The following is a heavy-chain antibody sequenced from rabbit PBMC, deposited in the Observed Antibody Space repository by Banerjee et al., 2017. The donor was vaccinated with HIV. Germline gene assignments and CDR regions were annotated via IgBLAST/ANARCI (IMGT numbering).Heavy chain of an antibody. CDR3: ARGGYGDYYFSL. CDR2: INTSSGNT. CDR1: GFSFSNKYV. J-gene: IGHJ4*01. V-gene: IGHV1S45*01. D-gene: IGHD2-1*01. Sequence: QEQLEESGGGLVQPEGSLTLTCTASGFSFSNKYVMCWVRQAPGKGLEWIACINTSSGNTVYASWAKGRFTITKTSSTTVTLQMASLTAADTATYFCARGGYGDYYFSLWGPGTLVTVS.